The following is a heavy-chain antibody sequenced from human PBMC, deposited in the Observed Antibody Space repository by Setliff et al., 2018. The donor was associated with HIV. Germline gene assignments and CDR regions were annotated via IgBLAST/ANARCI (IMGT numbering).Heavy chain of an antibody. V-gene: IGHV3-74*01. CDR1: GFTFGSQW. Sequence: GGSLRLSCAASGFTFGSQWMHWVRHAPGKGLVWVSRISPDGSVINYAGSVKGRFTISRDNAKNTLYLQKNGLRAEDTAVYYCVSGIVGASVFNYWGQGTQVTVSS. J-gene: IGHJ4*02. D-gene: IGHD1-26*01. CDR3: VSGIVGASVFNY. CDR2: ISPDGSVI.